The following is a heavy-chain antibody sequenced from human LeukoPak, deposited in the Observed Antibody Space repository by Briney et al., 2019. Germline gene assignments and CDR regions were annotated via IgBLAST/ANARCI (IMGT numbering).Heavy chain of an antibody. Sequence: SGGSLRLSCAASGFPFSSYGMHWVRQAPGKGLEWVAAISNDGNNKFYADSVKGRFTISRDNAKNSLYLQMDSLRAEDTAVYYCAELGITMIGGVWGKGTTVTISS. J-gene: IGHJ6*04. CDR1: GFPFSSYG. CDR2: ISNDGNNK. V-gene: IGHV3-30*18. D-gene: IGHD3-10*02. CDR3: AELGITMIGGV.